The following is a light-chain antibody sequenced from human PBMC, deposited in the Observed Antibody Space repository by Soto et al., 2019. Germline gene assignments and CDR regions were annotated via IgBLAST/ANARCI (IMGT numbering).Light chain of an antibody. V-gene: IGKV3D-15*01. CDR3: QQYNYWPPIT. CDR1: QSVSSKY. CDR2: GTS. Sequence: EIVLTQSPGTLSLSPGERATLSCRASQSVSSKYLAWYQQKPGQAPRVLIYGTSNRATGIPDRFSGSGSGTEFTLTISSLQSEDFAVYYCQQYNYWPPITFGQGTRLEIK. J-gene: IGKJ5*01.